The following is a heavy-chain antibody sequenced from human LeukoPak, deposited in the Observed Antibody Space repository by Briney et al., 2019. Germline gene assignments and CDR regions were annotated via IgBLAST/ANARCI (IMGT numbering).Heavy chain of an antibody. CDR3: AKEPSTGYCSSTSCPAPNFDY. J-gene: IGHJ4*02. CDR1: GFTFSSYS. D-gene: IGHD2-2*01. Sequence: PGGSLRLSCAASGFTFSSYSMNWVRQAPGKGLEWVSYISSSSSTIYYADSVKGRFTISRDNSKNTLYLQMNSLRAEDTAVYYCAKEPSTGYCSSTSCPAPNFDYWGQGTLVTVSS. CDR2: ISSSSSTI. V-gene: IGHV3-48*01.